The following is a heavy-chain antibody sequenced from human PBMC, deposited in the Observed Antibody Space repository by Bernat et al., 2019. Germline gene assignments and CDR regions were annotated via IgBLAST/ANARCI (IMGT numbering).Heavy chain of an antibody. D-gene: IGHD5-24*01. CDR3: AKDGYNSHY. CDR2: ISYDGSNK. J-gene: IGHJ4*02. V-gene: IGHV3-30*18. Sequence: QVQLVESGGGVVQPGRSLRLSCAASGFTFSSYGMHWVRQAPGKGLEWVAVISYDGSNKYYADSVKGRFTISRDNSKNTLYLQMNSLRAEDTAVYYWAKDGYNSHYWGQGTLVTVSS. CDR1: GFTFSSYG.